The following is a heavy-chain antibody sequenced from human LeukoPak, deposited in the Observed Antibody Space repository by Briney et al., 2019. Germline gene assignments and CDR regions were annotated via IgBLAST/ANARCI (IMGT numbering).Heavy chain of an antibody. CDR2: IRSKANSYAT. J-gene: IGHJ4*02. D-gene: IGHD2-2*01. V-gene: IGHV3-73*01. CDR3: RGVPAAGGVDY. Sequence: GGSLRLSCAASGFTFSGSAMHWVRQASGKGLEWVGRIRSKANSYATAYAASVKGGFTISRDDSKNTAYLQMNSLKTEDTAVYYCRGVPAAGGVDYWGQGTLVTVSS. CDR1: GFTFSGSA.